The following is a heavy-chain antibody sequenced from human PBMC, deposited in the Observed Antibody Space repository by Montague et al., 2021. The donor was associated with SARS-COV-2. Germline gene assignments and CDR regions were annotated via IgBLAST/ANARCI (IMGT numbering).Heavy chain of an antibody. CDR2: THYRLKWYN. CDR1: GDSVSSNVAT. Sequence: CAISGDSVSSNVATRNWNRHSPSRDFEWLGRTHYRLKWYNDYAESVKSRITIDPDTSKHQFSLHLNSVTPEDTAVYYCARIPVGSKYYFDFWGQGTLVTVSS. J-gene: IGHJ4*02. V-gene: IGHV6-1*01. D-gene: IGHD2-2*01. CDR3: ARIPVGSKYYFDF.